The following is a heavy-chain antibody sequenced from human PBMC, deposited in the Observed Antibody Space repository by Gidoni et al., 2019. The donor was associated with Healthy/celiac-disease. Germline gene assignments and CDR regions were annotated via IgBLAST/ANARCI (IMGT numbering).Heavy chain of an antibody. D-gene: IGHD7-27*01. Sequence: EVQLVESGGGLVQPGRSLRLTCAASGFTLGDYAMHWVRPAPGKGLEWFSGISWNSGSIGYADSVKGRFTISRDNAKNSLYLQMNSLRAEDTALYYCAKGSGPGWGQGTLVTVSS. J-gene: IGHJ4*02. V-gene: IGHV3-9*01. CDR2: ISWNSGSI. CDR3: AKGSGPG. CDR1: GFTLGDYA.